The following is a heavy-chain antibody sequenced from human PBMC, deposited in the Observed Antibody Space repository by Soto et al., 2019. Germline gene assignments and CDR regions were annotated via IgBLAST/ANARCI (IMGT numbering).Heavy chain of an antibody. CDR2: INEDGSER. J-gene: IGHJ4*02. Sequence: EVQLVESGGGLVQPGGSLSLSCAASGFTFSTYWMSWVRQTPGKGLEWVANINEDGSERYYVDSVKGRFTISRDNAKKSLYLQMNSLRGEDTAVYYCARVSFLDYWGQGTLVTVSS. CDR1: GFTFSTYW. V-gene: IGHV3-7*05. CDR3: ARVSFLDY. D-gene: IGHD3-16*02.